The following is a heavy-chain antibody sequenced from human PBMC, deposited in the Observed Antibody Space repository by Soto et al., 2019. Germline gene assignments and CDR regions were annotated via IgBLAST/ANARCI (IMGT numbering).Heavy chain of an antibody. CDR3: ARKRGGSVTWDY. D-gene: IGHD3-10*01. V-gene: IGHV3-7*01. Sequence: EVQLVESGGGLVQPGGSPRLSCAASGFTYNMYWMSWVRQAPGKGLEWVGNIKEDGSEKYYGDSVKGRFTISRDNANKSLYLEMNSLRVEDTAVYYCARKRGGSVTWDYWGQGTLVTVSS. CDR1: GFTYNMYW. J-gene: IGHJ4*02. CDR2: IKEDGSEK.